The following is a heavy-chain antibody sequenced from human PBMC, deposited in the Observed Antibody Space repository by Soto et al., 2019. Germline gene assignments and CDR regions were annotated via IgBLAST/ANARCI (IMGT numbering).Heavy chain of an antibody. V-gene: IGHV3-23*01. CDR3: AKGSQIYFPWTYHNNHYFDY. Sequence: GSLRLSCAASGFTFSSYAMSWVRQAPGKGLEWVSAISGSGGSTYYADSVKGRLTISRDNSKNTLYLQMNSLRAEDTAVYYCAKGSQIYFPWTYHNNHYFDYWGQGTLVTVSS. D-gene: IGHD3-10*01. CDR1: GFTFSSYA. CDR2: ISGSGGST. J-gene: IGHJ4*02.